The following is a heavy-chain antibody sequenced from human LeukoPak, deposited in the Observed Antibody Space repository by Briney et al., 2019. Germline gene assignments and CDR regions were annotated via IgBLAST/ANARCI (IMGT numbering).Heavy chain of an antibody. CDR3: ARDGGFAY. D-gene: IGHD3-16*01. V-gene: IGHV3-48*01. CDR1: GFTFSSYS. Sequence: GGSPRLSCAASGFTFSSYSMNWVRQAPGKGLEWVSYISSSSSTIHYADSVKGRFTISRDNAKNSLYLQMDSLRAEDTAVYHCARDGGFAYWGQGTLVTVSS. CDR2: ISSSSSTI. J-gene: IGHJ4*02.